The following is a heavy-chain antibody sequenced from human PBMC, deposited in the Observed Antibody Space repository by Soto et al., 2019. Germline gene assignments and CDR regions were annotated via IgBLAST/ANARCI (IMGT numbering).Heavy chain of an antibody. CDR3: ARSGGGSGYLFAFDI. CDR1: GFNFSTYN. V-gene: IGHV3-21*01. CDR2: ISSSSSYI. D-gene: IGHD5-12*01. Sequence: GGSLRLSCAASGFNFSTYNLNWVRQAPGKGLEWVSSISSSSSYIYYADSVKGRFTISRDNRKNSLFLEMNSLRAEDTAVYFCARSGGGSGYLFAFDIGGRGKMVTVS. J-gene: IGHJ3*02.